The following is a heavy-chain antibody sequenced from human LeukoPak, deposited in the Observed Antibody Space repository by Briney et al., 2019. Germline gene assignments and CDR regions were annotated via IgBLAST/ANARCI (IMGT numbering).Heavy chain of an antibody. Sequence: AASVKVSCKASGYTFTSYDINWVRQATGQGLEWMGWMNPNSGNTGYAQKFQGRVTMTRNTSISTAYMELSSLRSEDTALYYCARYWGGSVYYFDYWGQGTLVTVSS. CDR3: ARYWGGSVYYFDY. CDR1: GYTFTSYD. J-gene: IGHJ4*02. CDR2: MNPNSGNT. D-gene: IGHD3-16*01. V-gene: IGHV1-8*01.